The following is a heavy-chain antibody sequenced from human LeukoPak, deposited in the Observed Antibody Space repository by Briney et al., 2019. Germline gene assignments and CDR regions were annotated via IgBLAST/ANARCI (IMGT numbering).Heavy chain of an antibody. CDR1: GYPFSSYS. V-gene: IGHV3-48*02. CDR3: ARDRGCFYDQLDY. Sequence: GGSLTLSCAASGYPFSSYSMNWIRQAPGKGLEWVSYISVSGGVRSYAHSVKGRFTIYRDDARNSLYLQMNSLKDEDTAVYYCARDRGCFYDQLDYWGQGTLVTVSS. CDR2: ISVSGGVR. D-gene: IGHD1-26*01. J-gene: IGHJ4*02.